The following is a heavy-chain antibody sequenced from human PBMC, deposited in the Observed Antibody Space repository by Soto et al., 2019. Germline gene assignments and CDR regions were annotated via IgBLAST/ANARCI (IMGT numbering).Heavy chain of an antibody. J-gene: IGHJ5*02. CDR1: GGSISTYY. Sequence: QVQLQDSGPGLVKPSETLALTCTVSGGSISTYYWSWNRQPPGKRLDWFGYVHYSGTTIYNPSLTRRVTTSLGTAKNLFSLKLSPVTAADTALYYCARDRWFDPWGQGTLVTVSS. CDR2: VHYSGTT. V-gene: IGHV4-59*01. CDR3: ARDRWFDP.